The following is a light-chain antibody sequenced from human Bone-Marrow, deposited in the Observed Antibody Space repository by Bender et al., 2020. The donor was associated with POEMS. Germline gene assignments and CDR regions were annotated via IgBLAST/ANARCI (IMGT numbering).Light chain of an antibody. V-gene: IGLV3-21*02. CDR3: QVWDSSTHHWV. CDR1: NIGSQS. Sequence: SYVLTQPPSVSVAPGQTASITCEGNNIGSQSVHWYQQKPGQAPVLAVYDDGDRPSGIPDRFSGSSSGKTATLTITRVEAGDEADFYCQVWDSSTHHWVFGGGTRLTVL. J-gene: IGLJ3*02. CDR2: DDG.